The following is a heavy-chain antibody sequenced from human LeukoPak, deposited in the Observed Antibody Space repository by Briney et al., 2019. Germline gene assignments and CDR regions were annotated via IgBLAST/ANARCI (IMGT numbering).Heavy chain of an antibody. D-gene: IGHD6-13*01. CDR1: GFTFDDYA. CDR3: AKDRNGRKPDIAAAGDPFDY. Sequence: GRSLRLSCAASGFTFDDYAMHWVRQAPGKGLEWVSGISWNSGSIGYADSVKGRFTISRDNAKNSLYLQMNSLRAEDTALYYCAKDRNGRKPDIAAAGDPFDYWGEGTLVTVSS. J-gene: IGHJ4*02. CDR2: ISWNSGSI. V-gene: IGHV3-9*01.